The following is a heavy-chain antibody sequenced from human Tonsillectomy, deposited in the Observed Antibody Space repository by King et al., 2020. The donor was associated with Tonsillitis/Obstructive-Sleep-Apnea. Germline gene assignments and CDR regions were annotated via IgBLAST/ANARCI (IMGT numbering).Heavy chain of an antibody. J-gene: IGHJ3*02. CDR2: IIPIFGTA. CDR3: ARDSEAYCGGDCSDAFDI. CDR1: GGTFSSYA. Sequence: QLVQSGAEVKKPGSSVKVSCKASGGTFSSYAISWVRQAPGQGLEWMGGIIPIFGTANYAQKFQGRVTITADESTSTAYMELRSLRSEDTAVYYCARDSEAYCGGDCSDAFDIWGQGTMVTVSS. V-gene: IGHV1-69*12. D-gene: IGHD2-21*01.